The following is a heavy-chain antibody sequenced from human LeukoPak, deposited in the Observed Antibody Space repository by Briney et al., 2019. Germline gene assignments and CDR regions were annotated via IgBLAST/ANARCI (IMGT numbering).Heavy chain of an antibody. CDR1: GYTFTGYY. D-gene: IGHD3-3*01. CDR2: INPNSGGT. J-gene: IGHJ4*02. CDR3: ARDPTKSVLRFLEWPYFDY. V-gene: IGHV1-2*02. Sequence: ASVKVSCKASGYTFTGYYMHWVRQAPGQGLEGMGWINPNSGGTNYAQKFQGRVTMTRDTSISTDYMELSRLRSDDTAVYYCARDPTKSVLRFLEWPYFDYWGQGTLVTVSS.